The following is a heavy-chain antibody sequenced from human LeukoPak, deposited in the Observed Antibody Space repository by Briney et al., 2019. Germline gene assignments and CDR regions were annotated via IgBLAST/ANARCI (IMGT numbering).Heavy chain of an antibody. CDR2: IIPIFGTA. V-gene: IGHV1-69*01. CDR1: GVTFSSYA. D-gene: IGHD4-17*01. Sequence: GASVKVSCKASGVTFSSYAISWGRQAPGQGLEWMGGIIPIFGTANYAQKFQGRVTITADESTSTAYMELSSLRSEDTAVYYCARERGYGETPFDYWGQGTLVTVSS. J-gene: IGHJ4*02. CDR3: ARERGYGETPFDY.